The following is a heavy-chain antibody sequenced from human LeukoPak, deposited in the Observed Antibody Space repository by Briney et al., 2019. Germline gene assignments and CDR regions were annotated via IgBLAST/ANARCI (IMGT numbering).Heavy chain of an antibody. CDR1: GFTFSSYE. V-gene: IGHV3-48*03. D-gene: IGHD3-22*01. J-gene: IGHJ4*02. CDR2: ISSSGSTI. Sequence: GGSLRLSCAASGFTFSSYEMNWVRQAPGKGLEWVSYISSSGSTIYYADSVKGRFTISRDNAKNSLYLQMNSLRAEDTAVYYCAGSLPAYYYDSSGYWGQGTLVTVSS. CDR3: AGSLPAYYYDSSGY.